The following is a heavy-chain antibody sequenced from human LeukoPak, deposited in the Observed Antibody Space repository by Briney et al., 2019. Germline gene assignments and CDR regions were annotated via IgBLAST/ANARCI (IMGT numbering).Heavy chain of an antibody. CDR1: GGSISSYY. Sequence: SETLSLTCTVSGGSISSYYWSWIRQPAGKGLEWIGRIYTSGSTNYNPSLKSRVTMSVDTSKNQFSLKLSSVTAADTAVYYCARARVYYYVFWSVYYPYYYYYGDVGGKGTTVTVP. CDR2: IYTSGST. D-gene: IGHD3-3*01. CDR3: ARARVYYYVFWSVYYPYYYYYGDV. J-gene: IGHJ6*03. V-gene: IGHV4-4*07.